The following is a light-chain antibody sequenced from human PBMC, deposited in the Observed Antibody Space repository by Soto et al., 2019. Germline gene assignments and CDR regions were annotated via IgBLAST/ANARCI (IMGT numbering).Light chain of an antibody. J-gene: IGLJ1*01. CDR3: QAYDSSLSGFYV. Sequence: QSVLTQPPSVSGAPGQRVTISCTGRSSNIGAGYDVHWYQHLPGTAPKLLIYGNTNRPSGVPDRFSGSKSGTSASLAITGLQAEDEADYYCQAYDSSLSGFYVFGTGTKVTVL. CDR1: SSNIGAGYD. CDR2: GNT. V-gene: IGLV1-40*01.